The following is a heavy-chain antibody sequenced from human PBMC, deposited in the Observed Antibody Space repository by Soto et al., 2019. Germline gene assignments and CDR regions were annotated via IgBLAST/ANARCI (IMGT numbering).Heavy chain of an antibody. CDR1: GYTFTSYA. V-gene: IGHV1-3*01. CDR3: ARSPLAPYYDFWSGLLGWFDP. Sequence: ASVKVSCKASGYTFTSYAMHWVRQAPGQRLEWMGWINAGNGNTKYSQKFQGRVTITRDTSASTAYMELRSLRSEDTAVYYCARSPLAPYYDFWSGLLGWFDPWGQGTLVTVSS. CDR2: INAGNGNT. J-gene: IGHJ5*02. D-gene: IGHD3-3*01.